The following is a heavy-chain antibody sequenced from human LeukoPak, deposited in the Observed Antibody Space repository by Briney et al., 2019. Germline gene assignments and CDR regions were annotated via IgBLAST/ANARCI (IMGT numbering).Heavy chain of an antibody. D-gene: IGHD3-3*01. CDR1: GFIFTNYW. V-gene: IGHV3-7*01. Sequence: GGSLRLSCAASGFIFTNYWMSWVRQAPGKGLEWVATIKEDGSDKHYVDSARGRFTISRDNAKNSLYLQMTALRADDTAVYYCAPWGSIFGVPFFDSSGQGNLVTVSS. J-gene: IGHJ4*02. CDR2: IKEDGSDK. CDR3: APWGSIFGVPFFDS.